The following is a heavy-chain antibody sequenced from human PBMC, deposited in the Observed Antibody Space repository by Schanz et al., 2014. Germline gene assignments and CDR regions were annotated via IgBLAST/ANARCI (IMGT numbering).Heavy chain of an antibody. V-gene: IGHV3-64D*06. CDR3: GRAGTGMAGWYFEL. Sequence: EGQLLESGGGLVQPGGSLRLSCSASGFTFSTFAMHWVRQAPGKGLEYISAISNNGDSTYYADSVKGRFTISRDNSKNTLFLQMSSLRVDDMAVYYCGRAGTGMAGWYFELWGRGTLVTVSS. J-gene: IGHJ2*01. CDR1: GFTFSTFA. CDR2: ISNNGDST. D-gene: IGHD5-18*01.